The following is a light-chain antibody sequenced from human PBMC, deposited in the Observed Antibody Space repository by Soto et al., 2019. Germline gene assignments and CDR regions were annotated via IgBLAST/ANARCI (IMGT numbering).Light chain of an antibody. CDR1: QSVSSN. Sequence: EIVMTQSPATLSVSPGERATLSCRASQSVSSNLAWYQQKPGQAPRLLIYGASTRATGIPARFSGSGSGTEFTLTISSLQSEDFVVYYCQQYNNWPPRGTFGGGTKVDIK. CDR3: QQYNNWPPRGT. CDR2: GAS. J-gene: IGKJ4*01. V-gene: IGKV3-15*01.